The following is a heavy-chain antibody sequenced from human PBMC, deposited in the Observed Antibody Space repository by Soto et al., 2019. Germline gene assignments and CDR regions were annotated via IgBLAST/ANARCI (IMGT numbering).Heavy chain of an antibody. CDR2: ISYDGSNK. Sequence: GGSLRLSCAASGFTFSSYAMHWVRQAPGKGLEWVAVISYDGSNKYYADSVKGRFTISRDNSKNTLYLQMNSLRAEDTAVYYCARDSSLPPIFGVVTASYYFDYWGQGTLVTVSS. V-gene: IGHV3-30-3*01. CDR1: GFTFSSYA. CDR3: ARDSSLPPIFGVVTASYYFDY. J-gene: IGHJ4*02. D-gene: IGHD3-3*02.